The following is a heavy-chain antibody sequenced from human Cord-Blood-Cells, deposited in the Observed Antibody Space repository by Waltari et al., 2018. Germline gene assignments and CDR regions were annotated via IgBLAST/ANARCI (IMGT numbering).Heavy chain of an antibody. CDR2: IDTRGST. J-gene: IGHJ5*02. CDR1: GGSISSGSYY. CDR3: ARDGGPDCSSTSCYPNWFDP. D-gene: IGHD2-2*01. Sequence: QVQLQESGPGLVKPSQTLSLTCTVSGGSISSGSYYWSWIRQPAGKGLEWIGYIDTRGSTTYSPYLQGRVTISVDTSKTQFSLKLSSVTAADTAVYYCARDGGPDCSSTSCYPNWFDPWGQGTLVTVSS. V-gene: IGHV4-61*09.